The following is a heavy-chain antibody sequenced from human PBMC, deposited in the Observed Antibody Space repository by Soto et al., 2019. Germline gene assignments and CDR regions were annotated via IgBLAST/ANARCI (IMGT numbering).Heavy chain of an antibody. V-gene: IGHV3-48*02. J-gene: IGHJ4*02. CDR2: ISSSSSTI. D-gene: IGHD3-10*01. CDR3: ARDPSGNYGSGSYFLDY. CDR1: GFTFSSYS. Sequence: GGSLRLSCAASGFTFSSYSMNWVRQAPGKGLEWVSYISSSSSTIYYADSVKGRFTISRDNAKNSLYLQMNSLRDEDTAVYYCARDPSGNYGSGSYFLDYWGQGTLVTVSS.